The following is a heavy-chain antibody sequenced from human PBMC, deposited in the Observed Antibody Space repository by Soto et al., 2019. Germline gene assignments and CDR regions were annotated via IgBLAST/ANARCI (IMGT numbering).Heavy chain of an antibody. Sequence: PGGSLRLSCAASGFTFSNAWMSWVRQAPGKGLEWVGRIKSETDGGTTDYSGSAKGRFTISRDDSKNTLYLQMNSLKTDDTAIYYCTTVYCSRTRCYTRAWFATWGQGTLVTVSS. CDR2: IKSETDGGTT. V-gene: IGHV3-15*01. D-gene: IGHD2-2*02. CDR3: TTVYCSRTRCYTRAWFAT. CDR1: GFTFSNAW. J-gene: IGHJ5*02.